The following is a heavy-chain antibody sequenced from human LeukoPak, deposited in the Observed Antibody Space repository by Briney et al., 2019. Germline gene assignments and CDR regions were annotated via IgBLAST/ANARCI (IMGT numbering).Heavy chain of an antibody. Sequence: GASVTLCFTSSGSTFTIYDINGVRQATGQGLEWMGWMNPNSGNTGYEQKFQGRVTMTRNTSISTTYMELSSLRSEDTAVYYCARGAYCSGGSCYDYWGQGTLVTVSS. J-gene: IGHJ4*02. D-gene: IGHD2-15*01. V-gene: IGHV1-8*01. CDR3: ARGAYCSGGSCYDY. CDR2: MNPNSGNT. CDR1: GSTFTIYD.